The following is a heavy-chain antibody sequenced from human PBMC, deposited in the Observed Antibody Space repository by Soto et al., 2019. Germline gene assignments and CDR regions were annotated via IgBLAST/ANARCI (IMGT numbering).Heavy chain of an antibody. V-gene: IGHV3-53*01. Sequence: GVLRLSCAASGFTVSSNYMSWVHQAPGKGLEWVSVIYSGGSTYYADSVKGRFTISRDNSKNTLYLQMNSLRAEDTAVYYCARAPNNYYDSSGYYDYWGQGTLVTVSS. CDR1: GFTVSSNY. D-gene: IGHD3-22*01. J-gene: IGHJ4*02. CDR2: IYSGGST. CDR3: ARAPNNYYDSSGYYDY.